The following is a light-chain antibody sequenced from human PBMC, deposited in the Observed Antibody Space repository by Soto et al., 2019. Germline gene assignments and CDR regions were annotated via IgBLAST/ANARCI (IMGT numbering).Light chain of an antibody. CDR2: DAF. V-gene: IGKV1-39*01. Sequence: DIQMTQSPSSLSASLGDRITITCRASQSISSYLNWYQQKPGKAPKLLIHDAFSLQSGVPSRFSGSGSGTLFTLTISILQPEDFATYYCQQSFSAPPITFGQGTRLDIK. CDR3: QQSFSAPPIT. CDR1: QSISSY. J-gene: IGKJ5*01.